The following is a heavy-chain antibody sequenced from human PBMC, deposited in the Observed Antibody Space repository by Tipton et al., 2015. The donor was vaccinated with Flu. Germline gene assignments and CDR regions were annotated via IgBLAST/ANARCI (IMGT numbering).Heavy chain of an antibody. J-gene: IGHJ2*01. D-gene: IGHD3-16*01. Sequence: TLSLTCIVSGGSISGYYWSWVRQPPRKGLEFIGYIHYTGCTNYNPSLKSRVTMSVDTSKNQFSLKLSSVTAADTAVYYCAGVPSGWGGYFDLWGRGTLVTVSS. CDR3: AGVPSGWGGYFDL. V-gene: IGHV4-59*12. CDR1: GGSISGYY. CDR2: IHYTGCT.